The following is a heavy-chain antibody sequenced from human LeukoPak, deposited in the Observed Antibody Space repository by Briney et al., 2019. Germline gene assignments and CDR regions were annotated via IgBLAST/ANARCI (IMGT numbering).Heavy chain of an antibody. V-gene: IGHV1-24*01. D-gene: IGHD1-26*01. CDR2: FDPEDGET. J-gene: IGHJ6*02. CDR1: GYALTELS. CDR3: ATTNEITDSGSYSVGATPYYYYGMDV. Sequence: ASVKVSCKVSGYALTELSMHWVRQAPGKGLEWMGGFDPEDGETIYAQKFQGRVTMTEDTSTDTAYMELSSLRSEDTAVYYCATTNEITDSGSYSVGATPYYYYGMDVWGQGTTVTVSS.